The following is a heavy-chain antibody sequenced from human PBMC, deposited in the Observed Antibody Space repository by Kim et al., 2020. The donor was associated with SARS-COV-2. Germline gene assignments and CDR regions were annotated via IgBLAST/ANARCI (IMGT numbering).Heavy chain of an antibody. V-gene: IGHV4-30-4*01. D-gene: IGHD3-10*01. Sequence: SETLSLTCTVSGGSISSGDYYWSWIRQPPGKGLEWIGYIYYSGSTYYNPSLKSRVTISVDTSKNQFSLKLSSVTAADTAVYYCARAASFYGSGNWFDPWGQGTLVTVSS. CDR3: ARAASFYGSGNWFDP. CDR1: GGSISSGDYY. J-gene: IGHJ5*02. CDR2: IYYSGST.